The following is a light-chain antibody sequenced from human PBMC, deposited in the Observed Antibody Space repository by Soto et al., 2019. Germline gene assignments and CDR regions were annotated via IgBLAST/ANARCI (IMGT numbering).Light chain of an antibody. CDR1: NIGS. V-gene: IGLV3-21*04. CDR2: YDN. CDR3: QVWDSSSDLRGV. Sequence: SYELTQPPSVSVAPGKTARITCGGNNIGSMHWYQQKPGQAPVLVIYYDNDRPSGIPERFSGSNSGNTATLTISRVEAGDEADYYCQVWDSSSDLRGVFGGGTKVTVL. J-gene: IGLJ2*01.